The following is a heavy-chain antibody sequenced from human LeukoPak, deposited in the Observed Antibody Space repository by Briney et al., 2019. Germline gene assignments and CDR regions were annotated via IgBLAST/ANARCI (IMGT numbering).Heavy chain of an antibody. CDR1: GYTVTALS. CDR3: ATVRDVRDQLRCDY. CDR2: FDPEDGET. V-gene: IGHV1-24*01. D-gene: IGHD1-26*01. J-gene: IGHJ4*02. Sequence: APGKVSCTVSGYTVTALSMHWVRQASGNGLGRRGGFDPEDGETIYAQKFQGRVTMTQDTSTDTAYRELSSLRSEDTAVYYCATVRDVRDQLRCDYWGQRTRVTVSS.